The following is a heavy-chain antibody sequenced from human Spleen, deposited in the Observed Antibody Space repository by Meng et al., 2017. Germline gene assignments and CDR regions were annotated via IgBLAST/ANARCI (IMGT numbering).Heavy chain of an antibody. CDR2: FVNYGDT. D-gene: IGHD3-10*01. CDR1: AYASGTYG. Sequence: QVHLLQSGPEVKKPGASVRVSCTASAYASGTYGISWVRQAPGQGLEWMGWFVNYGDTYPAPKFQGRVTMTTDTYTNTVFMELRSLTSDDTAVYYCVKGTPGRSYCDYWGLGTLVTVSS. V-gene: IGHV1-18*01. CDR3: VKGTPGRSYCDY. J-gene: IGHJ4*02.